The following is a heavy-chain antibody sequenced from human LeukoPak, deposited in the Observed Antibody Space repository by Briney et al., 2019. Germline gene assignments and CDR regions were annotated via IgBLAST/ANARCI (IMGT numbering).Heavy chain of an antibody. CDR1: GFTFSSYG. J-gene: IGHJ4*02. CDR3: AKDQGRSDY. V-gene: IGHV3-30*18. CDR2: ISYDGSNK. Sequence: PGGSLRLSCAASGFTFSSYGMHWVRQAPGKGLEWVAVISYDGSNKYYADSVKGRFTISRDDSKNTLYLQMNSLRAEDTAVYYCAKDQGRSDYWGQGTLVTVSS.